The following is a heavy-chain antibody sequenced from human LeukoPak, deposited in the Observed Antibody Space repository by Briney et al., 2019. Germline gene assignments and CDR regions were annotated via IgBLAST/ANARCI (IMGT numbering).Heavy chain of an antibody. CDR2: IYYSGST. V-gene: IGHV4-59*01. J-gene: IGHJ5*02. D-gene: IGHD3-10*01. Sequence: SETLSLTCTVSGGSISSYYWSWIRQPPGKGLEWIGYIYYSGSTNYNPSLKSRVTISVDTSKNQFSLKLSSVTAADTAVYYCARGLVVRGVMPRNRFDPWGQGTLVTVSS. CDR1: GGSISSYY. CDR3: ARGLVVRGVMPRNRFDP.